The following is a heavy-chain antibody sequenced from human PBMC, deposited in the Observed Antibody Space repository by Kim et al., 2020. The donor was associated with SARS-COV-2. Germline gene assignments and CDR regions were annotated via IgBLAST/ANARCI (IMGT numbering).Heavy chain of an antibody. CDR1: GLTFSGHW. Sequence: GGSLRFSCVASGLTFSGHWMHWVRQAPGKGLVWVSTINNDGSTTVYADSVKGRFTISRDNAKNTLSLQMNSLRVEDTAVYYCARGVIPTDKLLDYWGQGTLVTVSS. CDR2: INNDGSTT. D-gene: IGHD3-16*02. J-gene: IGHJ4*02. V-gene: IGHV3-74*01. CDR3: ARGVIPTDKLLDY.